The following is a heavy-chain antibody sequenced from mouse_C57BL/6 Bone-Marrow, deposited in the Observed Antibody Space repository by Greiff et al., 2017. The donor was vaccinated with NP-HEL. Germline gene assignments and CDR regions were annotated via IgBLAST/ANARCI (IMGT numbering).Heavy chain of an antibody. CDR2: ISSGGSYT. V-gene: IGHV5-6*01. CDR1: GFTFSSYG. D-gene: IGHD2-1*01. Sequence: EVKLQESGGDLVKPGGSLKLSCAASGFTFSSYGMSWVRQTPDKRLEWVATISSGGSYTYYPDSVKGRFTISRDNAKNTLYLQMSSLKSEDTAMYYCARGGNSHYWGQGTTLTVSS. CDR3: ARGGNSHY. J-gene: IGHJ2*01.